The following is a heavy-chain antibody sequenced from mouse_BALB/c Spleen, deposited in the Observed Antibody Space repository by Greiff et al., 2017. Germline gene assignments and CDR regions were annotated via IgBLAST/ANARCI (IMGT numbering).Heavy chain of an antibody. Sequence: QVQLQQPGAELVKPGASVKMSCKASGYTFTSYNMHWVKQTPGQGLEWIGAIYPGNGDTSYNQKFKGKATLTADKSSSTAYMQLSSLTSEDSAVYYCARGEVRRYGDVGGAGTTVTVSS. CDR2: IYPGNGDT. D-gene: IGHD2-14*01. CDR1: GYTFTSYN. V-gene: IGHV1-12*01. CDR3: ARGEVRRYGDV. J-gene: IGHJ1*01.